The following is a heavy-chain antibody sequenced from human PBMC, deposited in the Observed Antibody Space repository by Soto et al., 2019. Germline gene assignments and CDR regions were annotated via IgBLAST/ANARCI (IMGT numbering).Heavy chain of an antibody. D-gene: IGHD3-16*01. Sequence: QVQLVQSGAEVKRPGSSVKVSCESSGATFNSYVINWVRQAPGQGLEWMGGIIPIIGVTHYAQKFQGRVTISALSSTGTAYMELTNLGFEDTALYYCARESLGAKGADHWGQGTLVTVSS. CDR3: ARESLGAKGADH. V-gene: IGHV1-69*17. CDR2: IIPIIGVT. CDR1: GATFNSYV. J-gene: IGHJ4*02.